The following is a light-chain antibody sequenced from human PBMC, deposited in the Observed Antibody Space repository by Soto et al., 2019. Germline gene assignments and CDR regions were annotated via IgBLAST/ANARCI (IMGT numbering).Light chain of an antibody. V-gene: IGKV1-5*03. CDR1: QSINSW. Sequence: DIQMTQSPSTLSASVGDRVTITCRASQSINSWLAWYQQKPGKAPKRLIYKASSLESGGPSRFSGSGSGTEFTLTISSLQPDDFAIYYCQQYNSFSLTFGGGTKVEIK. J-gene: IGKJ4*01. CDR3: QQYNSFSLT. CDR2: KAS.